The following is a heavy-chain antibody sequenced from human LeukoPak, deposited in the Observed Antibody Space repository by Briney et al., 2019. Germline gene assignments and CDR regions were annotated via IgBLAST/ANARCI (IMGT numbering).Heavy chain of an antibody. J-gene: IGHJ4*02. Sequence: ASVKVSCKASGYTFTSYAMHWVRQAPGQRLKCMGWINTGNGNTKYSQKFQGRVTITRDTSASTAYMDLSSLRSEDTAVYYCARNTETAILLLYYFDYWGQGTLVTVSS. CDR3: ARNTETAILLLYYFDY. V-gene: IGHV1-3*04. CDR2: INTGNGNT. D-gene: IGHD2-21*02. CDR1: GYTFTSYA.